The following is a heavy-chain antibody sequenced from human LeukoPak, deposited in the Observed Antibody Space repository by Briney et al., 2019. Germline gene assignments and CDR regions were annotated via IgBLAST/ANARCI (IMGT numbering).Heavy chain of an antibody. D-gene: IGHD3-3*01. V-gene: IGHV3-74*01. CDR1: GFTFSSYW. J-gene: IGHJ6*03. CDR3: AKCFWSGYYYYMDV. CDR2: INSDGSST. Sequence: GGSLRFSCAASGFTFSSYWMHWVRQAPGKGLVWVSRINSDGSSTSYADSVKGRFTISRDNAKNTLYLQMNSLRAEDTAVYYCAKCFWSGYYYYMDVCGKGTTVTVSS.